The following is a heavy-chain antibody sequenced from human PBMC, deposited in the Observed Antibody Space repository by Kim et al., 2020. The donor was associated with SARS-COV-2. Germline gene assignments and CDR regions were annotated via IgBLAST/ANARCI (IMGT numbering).Heavy chain of an antibody. CDR3: AKDRVVGAAQGYYFDY. J-gene: IGHJ4*02. CDR1: GFTFSSYG. D-gene: IGHD1-26*01. CDR2: ISYDGSNK. V-gene: IGHV3-30*18. Sequence: GGSLRLSCAASGFTFSSYGMHWVRQAPGKGLEWVAVISYDGSNKYYADSVKGRFTISRDNSKNTLYLQMNSLRAEDTAVYYCAKDRVVGAAQGYYFDYWGQGTLVTVSS.